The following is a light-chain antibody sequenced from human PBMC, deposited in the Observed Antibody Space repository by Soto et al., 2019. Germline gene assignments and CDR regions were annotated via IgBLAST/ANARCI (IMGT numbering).Light chain of an antibody. Sequence: EIVLTQSPGTLSLSPGERATLSCRASQSVSSSYLAWYQHKPGQAPRLLIYGASSRATGIPDRFSGSGSGTDFTLTISRLEPEDFAVYYCQQYGSSPHTFGQWTKREI. CDR2: GAS. CDR3: QQYGSSPHT. CDR1: QSVSSSY. J-gene: IGKJ2*01. V-gene: IGKV3-20*01.